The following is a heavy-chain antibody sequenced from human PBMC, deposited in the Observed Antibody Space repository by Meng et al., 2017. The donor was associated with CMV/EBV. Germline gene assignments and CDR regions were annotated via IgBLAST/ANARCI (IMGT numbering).Heavy chain of an antibody. CDR1: GFTFSGSA. J-gene: IGHJ4*02. D-gene: IGHD6-13*01. V-gene: IGHV3-73*01. Sequence: GESLKISCAASGFTFSGSAMHWVRQASGKGLEWVGRIRSKANSYATAYAASVKGRFTIFRDDSKNTAYLQMNSLKTEDTAVYYCRAEAAAGTDIDYWGQGTLVTVSS. CDR2: IRSKANSYAT. CDR3: RAEAAAGTDIDY.